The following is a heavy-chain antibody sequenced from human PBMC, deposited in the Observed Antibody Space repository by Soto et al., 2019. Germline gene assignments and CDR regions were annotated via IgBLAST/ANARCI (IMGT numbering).Heavy chain of an antibody. V-gene: IGHV3-23*01. CDR2: ISGSGGST. CDR1: GFTFSSYA. D-gene: IGHD1-26*01. Sequence: GGSLRLSCTASGFTFSSYAMSWVRQAPGKGLEWVSAISGSGGSTYYADSVKGRFTISRDNSKNTLYLQMNSLRAEDTAVYYCAKRVRSDYYYGMDVWGQGTTVTVSS. J-gene: IGHJ6*02. CDR3: AKRVRSDYYYGMDV.